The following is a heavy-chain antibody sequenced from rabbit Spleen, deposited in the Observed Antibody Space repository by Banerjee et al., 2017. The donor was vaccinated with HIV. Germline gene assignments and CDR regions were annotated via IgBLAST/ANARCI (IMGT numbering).Heavy chain of an antibody. J-gene: IGHJ6*01. D-gene: IGHD1-1*01. CDR1: GVSFSVSSY. CDR2: IDTGSSGFT. V-gene: IGHV1S45*01. Sequence: QEQLEESGGDLVKPGASLTLTCIASGVSFSVSSYMCWVRQAPGKGLEWIACIDTGSSGFTYFASLAKGRFTISKTSSTTVTLQMTSLTAADTATYFCARDTSSSFSSYGMDLWGPGTLVTVS. CDR3: ARDTSSSFSSYGMDL.